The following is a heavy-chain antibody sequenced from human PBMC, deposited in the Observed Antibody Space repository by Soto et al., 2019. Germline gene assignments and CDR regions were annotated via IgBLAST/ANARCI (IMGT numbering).Heavy chain of an antibody. Sequence: GGSLRLSCAASGYTFSDYYMSWIRQAPGKGQEWISYIDTSGTKIYYADSVKGRFTITRDNAKYSLYLEMNSLRDEDTAVYYCASHYDMWSGYLSPVDYWGQGTLVTVSS. CDR2: IDTSGTKI. D-gene: IGHD3-3*01. CDR3: ASHYDMWSGYLSPVDY. J-gene: IGHJ4*02. V-gene: IGHV3-11*01. CDR1: GYTFSDYY.